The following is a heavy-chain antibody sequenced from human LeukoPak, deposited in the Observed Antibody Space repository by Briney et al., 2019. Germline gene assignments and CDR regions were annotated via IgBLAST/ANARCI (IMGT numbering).Heavy chain of an antibody. Sequence: PGGSLTLSCAVPGFSFSLFAMHWDRHAPGGGMEWVSAISGSGGATYHADADSVKGRFTISRDNSKNSLYLEINNLRAEDTAVYYCAKDVYNYDSSGHFDYWGQGTLVTVSS. V-gene: IGHV3-23*01. CDR3: AKDVYNYDSSGHFDY. J-gene: IGHJ4*02. D-gene: IGHD3-22*01. CDR2: ISGSGGAT. CDR1: GFSFSLFA.